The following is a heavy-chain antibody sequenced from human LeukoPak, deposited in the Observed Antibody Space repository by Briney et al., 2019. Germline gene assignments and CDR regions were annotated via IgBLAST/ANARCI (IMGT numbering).Heavy chain of an antibody. CDR1: GFTFSSYG. Sequence: GRSLRLSCAASGFTFSSYGMHWVRQAPGKGLEWVSAISGSGGSTYYADSVKGRFTISRDNSKNTLYLQMNSLRAEDTAVYYCAKDLYRAAAGTENYDYWGQGTLVTVSS. CDR2: ISGSGGST. CDR3: AKDLYRAAAGTENYDY. D-gene: IGHD6-13*01. V-gene: IGHV3-23*01. J-gene: IGHJ4*02.